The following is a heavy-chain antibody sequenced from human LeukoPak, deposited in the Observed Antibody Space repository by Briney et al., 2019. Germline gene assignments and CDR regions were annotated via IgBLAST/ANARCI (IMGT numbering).Heavy chain of an antibody. CDR3: AKPYPLDSTPTTWFDP. J-gene: IGHJ5*02. V-gene: IGHV3-23*01. D-gene: IGHD2/OR15-2a*01. CDR2: ISGSGGGT. CDR1: GFTFSSDA. Sequence: GGSLRLSCIGTGFTFSSDAMGWVRQAPGKGLEWVSGISGSGGGTYYADSVKGRFTISRDDSKNTLYLQMNSLRAEDTAVYYCAKPYPLDSTPTTWFDPWGQGTLVTVSS.